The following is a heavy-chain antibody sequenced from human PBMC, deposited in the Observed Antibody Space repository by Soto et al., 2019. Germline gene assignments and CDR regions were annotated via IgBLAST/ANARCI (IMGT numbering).Heavy chain of an antibody. CDR1: GFTLSSYA. D-gene: IGHD3-22*01. CDR2: ISGSGGST. CDR3: AKGDTYYYDSSGYFGHYAFDI. J-gene: IGHJ3*02. V-gene: IGHV3-23*01. Sequence: GGSLRLSCAASGFTLSSYAMSWVRQAPGKGLERVSAISGSGGSTYYADSVKGRFTISRDNSKNTLYLQMNSLRAEDTAVYYCAKGDTYYYDSSGYFGHYAFDIWGQGTMVTVSS.